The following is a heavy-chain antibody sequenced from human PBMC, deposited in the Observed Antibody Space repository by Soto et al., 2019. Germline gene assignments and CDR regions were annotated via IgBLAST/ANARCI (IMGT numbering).Heavy chain of an antibody. D-gene: IGHD3-10*01. CDR2: IDWDDDK. J-gene: IGHJ6*03. CDR1: GFSLSTSGMC. Sequence: SGPTLVNPTQTLTLTCTFSGFSLSTSGMCVSWIRQPPGKALEWLARIDWDDDKDYSTALKTRLTISKDTSKNKGGLTMSNMDPVDTAPYYSARISYGSAYYYMDVWGKGTPVTVSS. V-gene: IGHV2-70*11. CDR3: ARISYGSAYYYMDV.